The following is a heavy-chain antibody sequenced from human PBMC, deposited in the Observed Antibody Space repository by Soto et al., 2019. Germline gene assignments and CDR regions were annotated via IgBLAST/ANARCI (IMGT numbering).Heavy chain of an antibody. Sequence: GGSLRLSCEASGFTFSNCAMSWVRQAPGKGLEWVSGISGTGRSTFYADSVKDRFTISRDNSKNTVYLEMTSLRAEDTAVYYCAKGNTSGWYFFDYWGQGTLVTVSS. CDR3: AKGNTSGWYFFDY. V-gene: IGHV3-23*01. CDR2: ISGTGRST. J-gene: IGHJ4*02. D-gene: IGHD6-19*01. CDR1: GFTFSNCA.